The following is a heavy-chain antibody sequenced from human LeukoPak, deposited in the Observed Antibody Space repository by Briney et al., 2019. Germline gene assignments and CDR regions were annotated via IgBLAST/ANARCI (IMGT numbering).Heavy chain of an antibody. D-gene: IGHD3-22*01. J-gene: IGHJ5*02. CDR2: IRSNSDGGTI. CDR3: ATDFYDST. Sequence: GGSLRLSCATSGFTFSNAWMNWVRQAPGKELEWVGRIRSNSDGGTIDYAAPVKGRFTLSRDDSKTTLYLQMNSLQTEDTAVYYCATDFYDSTWGQGTLVTVSS. CDR1: GFTFSNAW. V-gene: IGHV3-15*07.